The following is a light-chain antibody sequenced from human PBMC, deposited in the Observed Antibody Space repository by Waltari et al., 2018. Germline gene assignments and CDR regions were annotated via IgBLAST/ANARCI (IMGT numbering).Light chain of an antibody. V-gene: IGLV2-14*01. Sequence: QSALTQPASVSGSPGQSITISCTGTSSDVGGYNYVYWYQQHPGKAPKLIIYEVSNRPSGVSNRFSGSKSGNTASLTISGLQAEDEADYYCSSYTSSSTYVVFGGGTKLTVL. J-gene: IGLJ2*01. CDR1: SSDVGGYNY. CDR2: EVS. CDR3: SSYTSSSTYVV.